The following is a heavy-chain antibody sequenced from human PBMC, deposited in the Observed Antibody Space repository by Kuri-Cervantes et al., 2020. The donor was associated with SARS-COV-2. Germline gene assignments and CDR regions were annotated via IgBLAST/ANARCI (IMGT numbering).Heavy chain of an antibody. CDR1: GGSISSSSYY. V-gene: IGHV4-39*01. D-gene: IGHD2-2*01. Sequence: GSLRLSCTVSGGSISSSSYYWGWIRQPPGKGLEWIGSIYYSGSTYYNPSLKSRVTISIDTSQSRFSLHLTSVTAADTAVYYCARHYITRYFDLWGRGTLVTVSS. J-gene: IGHJ2*01. CDR2: IYYSGST. CDR3: ARHYITRYFDL.